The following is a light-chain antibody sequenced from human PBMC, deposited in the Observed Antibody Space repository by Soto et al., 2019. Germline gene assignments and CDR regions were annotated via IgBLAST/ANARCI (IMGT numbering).Light chain of an antibody. CDR3: QQSYSTPQIT. CDR1: QDIGTF. Sequence: DFQMTQSPSSLSASVGDTVTITCRASQDIGTFLNWYQQKPGKAPKLLIYDASDLLSGVSSRFSGSGSGTDFTLTISSLQPEDFATYYCQQSYSTPQITFGPGTKVDMK. V-gene: IGKV1-39*01. CDR2: DAS. J-gene: IGKJ3*01.